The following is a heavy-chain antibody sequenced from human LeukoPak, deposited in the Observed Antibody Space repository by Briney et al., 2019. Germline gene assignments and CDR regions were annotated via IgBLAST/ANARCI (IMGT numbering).Heavy chain of an antibody. CDR2: IYYSGST. CDR1: GGSIRSYY. D-gene: IGHD2-2*02. CDR3: ARQLLYGWFDP. J-gene: IGHJ5*02. Sequence: PSETLSLTCTVSGGSIRSYYWSWIRQPPGKGLEWIGYIYYSGSTNYNPSLKSRVTISVDTSKNQFSLKLSSVTAADTAVYYCARQLLYGWFDPWGQGTLVTVSS. V-gene: IGHV4-59*01.